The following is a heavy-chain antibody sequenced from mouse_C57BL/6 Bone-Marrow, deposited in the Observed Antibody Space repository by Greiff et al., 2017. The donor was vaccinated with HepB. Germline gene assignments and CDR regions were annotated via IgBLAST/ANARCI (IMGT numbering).Heavy chain of an antibody. Sequence: EVKLVESGGGLVQPGASLKLSCAASGFTFNDYQMSWVRQAPGKAPEWLALIRNKANGYTTEYTASVKGRFTISRDTSQNILYLQMSTLRAEDSATYYCVKAVSSGSSYTWFAYWGQGTLVTVSA. CDR1: GFTFNDYQ. J-gene: IGHJ3*01. D-gene: IGHD1-1*01. CDR3: VKAVSSGSSYTWFAY. V-gene: IGHV7-4*01. CDR2: IRNKANGYTT.